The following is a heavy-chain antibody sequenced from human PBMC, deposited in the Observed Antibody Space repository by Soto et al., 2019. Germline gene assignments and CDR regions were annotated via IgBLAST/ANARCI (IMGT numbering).Heavy chain of an antibody. Sequence: EVQLVESGGGLVQPGGSLRLSCAASGFTFSSYWMSWVRQAPGKGLEWVANIKQDGSEKYYVDCVKGRFTISSDNAKNSLYLQINSLRAEDTAVYYCARRYCSGGSCYPYNWFDPWGQGTLVTVSS. D-gene: IGHD2-15*01. CDR3: ARRYCSGGSCYPYNWFDP. J-gene: IGHJ5*02. V-gene: IGHV3-7*01. CDR1: GFTFSSYW. CDR2: IKQDGSEK.